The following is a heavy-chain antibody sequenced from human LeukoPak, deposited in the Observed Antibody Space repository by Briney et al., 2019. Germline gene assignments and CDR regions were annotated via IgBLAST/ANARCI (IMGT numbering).Heavy chain of an antibody. V-gene: IGHV3-21*01. CDR2: ITSSSSYT. Sequence: GGSLRLSCAAPGITFSNYNMNWVRQAPGKGLEWISSITSSSSYTFYADSVKGRFTISRDNAKNSLYLQMSSLRVEDTAIYYCARDPYNGAYSEGYYYYYMDVWGKGTTVTVSS. CDR1: GITFSNYN. D-gene: IGHD1-1*01. J-gene: IGHJ6*03. CDR3: ARDPYNGAYSEGYYYYYMDV.